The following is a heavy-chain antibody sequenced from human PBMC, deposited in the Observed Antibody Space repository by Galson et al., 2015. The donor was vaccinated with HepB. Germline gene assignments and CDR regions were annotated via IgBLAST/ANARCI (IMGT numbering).Heavy chain of an antibody. J-gene: IGHJ4*02. CDR2: ISSSSSYI. V-gene: IGHV3-21*01. Sequence: SLRLSCAASGFTFSSYSMNWVRQAPGKGLEWVSSISSSSSYIYYADSVKGRFTISRDNAKNSLYLQMNSLRAEDTAVYYCARDPTGDKGYYDYVWGSYLTYYFDYWGQGTLVTVSS. CDR1: GFTFSSYS. D-gene: IGHD3-16*02. CDR3: ARDPTGDKGYYDYVWGSYLTYYFDY.